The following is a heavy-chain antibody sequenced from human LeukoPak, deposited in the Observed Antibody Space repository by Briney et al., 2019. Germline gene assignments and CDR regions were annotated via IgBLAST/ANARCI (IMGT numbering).Heavy chain of an antibody. V-gene: IGHV3-7*01. D-gene: IGHD6-6*01. J-gene: IGHJ4*02. CDR2: IKQDGSDK. CDR3: VRDQGGSSSH. Sequence: GGSLRLSCAASGLTFRNYWMSWVRQAPGKGLEWVANIKQDGSDKFYVDSVNGRFTISRDNAKNSLYLQMNSLRVDDTAVYYCVRDQGGSSSHWGQGTLVTVSS. CDR1: GLTFRNYW.